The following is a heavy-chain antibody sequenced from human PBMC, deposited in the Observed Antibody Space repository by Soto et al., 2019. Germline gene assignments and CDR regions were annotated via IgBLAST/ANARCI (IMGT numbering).Heavy chain of an antibody. V-gene: IGHV3-21*01. J-gene: IGHJ5*02. CDR2: ISSSSSYI. Sequence: GGSLRLSCAASGFTFSSYSMNWVRQAPGKGLEWVSSISSSSSYIYYADSVKGRFTISRGNAKNSLYLQMNSLRAEDTAVYYCARGPYCSGGSCYRRDNWFDPWGQGT. CDR3: ARGPYCSGGSCYRRDNWFDP. CDR1: GFTFSSYS. D-gene: IGHD2-15*01.